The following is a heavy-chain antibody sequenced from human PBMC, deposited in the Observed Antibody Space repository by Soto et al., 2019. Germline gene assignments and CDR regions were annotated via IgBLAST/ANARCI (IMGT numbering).Heavy chain of an antibody. CDR1: GGTFSSYA. Sequence: QVQLVQSGAEVKKPGSSVKVSCKASGGTFSSYAISWVRQGPGQGLEWMGGIIPIFGTANYAQKFQGRVTITADESTSTAYMELSSLRSEDTAVYYCARDRPALLLTYYGMDVWGQGTTVTVSS. J-gene: IGHJ6*02. CDR2: IIPIFGTA. D-gene: IGHD2-15*01. CDR3: ARDRPALLLTYYGMDV. V-gene: IGHV1-69*01.